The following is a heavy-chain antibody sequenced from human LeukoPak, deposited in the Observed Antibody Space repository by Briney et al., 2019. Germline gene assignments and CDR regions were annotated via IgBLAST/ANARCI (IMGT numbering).Heavy chain of an antibody. CDR1: GFTVSTNF. J-gene: IGHJ4*02. Sequence: GGSLRLSCAASGFTVSTNFMSWVRQAPGKGLEWVSVIYAGGDTYYADSVKGRFTISRDKSKSTLYLQMNSLSAEDTAVYYCARSGSGWFDFWGQGTLVTVSS. CDR2: IYAGGDT. D-gene: IGHD6-19*01. CDR3: ARSGSGWFDF. V-gene: IGHV3-53*01.